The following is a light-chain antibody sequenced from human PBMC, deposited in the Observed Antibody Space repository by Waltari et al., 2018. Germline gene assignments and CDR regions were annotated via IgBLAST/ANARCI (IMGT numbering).Light chain of an antibody. J-gene: IGLJ2*01. CDR1: HIGSKS. CDR2: DNG. Sequence: SYVLTQPPSVSVAPGQTATITCGGHHIGSKSVHWYRQKPGPAPVLVVYDNGDRPSGIPERFSGSNSGNTAPLTISRVEAGDEADYYCQVWDSSRDHVVFGGGTKLTVL. V-gene: IGLV3-21*02. CDR3: QVWDSSRDHVV.